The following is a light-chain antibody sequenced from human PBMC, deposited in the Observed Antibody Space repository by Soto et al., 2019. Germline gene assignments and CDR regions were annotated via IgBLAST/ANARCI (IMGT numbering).Light chain of an antibody. CDR1: QSVGSD. Sequence: EIVMTQSPATLSVSPGERATLSCRASQSVGSDLAWYQQKPGQAPRLVIYGASTRATGIPARFSGSGSGTEFTLTISSLQSEDFAVYYCQQRSNWPFFGQGTRLEIK. CDR3: QQRSNWPF. V-gene: IGKV3-15*01. J-gene: IGKJ5*01. CDR2: GAS.